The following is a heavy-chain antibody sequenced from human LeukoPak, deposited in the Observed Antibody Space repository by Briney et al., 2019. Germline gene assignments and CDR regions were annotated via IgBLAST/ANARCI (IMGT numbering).Heavy chain of an antibody. V-gene: IGHV4-34*01. D-gene: IGHD6-13*01. CDR3: AAIAAAGVFTPDAFDI. CDR2: INHSGST. CDR1: GGSFSGYY. J-gene: IGHJ3*02. Sequence: SETLSLTCAVYGGSFSGYYWSWIRQPPGKGLEWIGEINHSGSTNYNPSLKSRVTISVDTSKNQFSLKLSSVTAADTAVYYCAAIAAAGVFTPDAFDIWGQGTMVTVSS.